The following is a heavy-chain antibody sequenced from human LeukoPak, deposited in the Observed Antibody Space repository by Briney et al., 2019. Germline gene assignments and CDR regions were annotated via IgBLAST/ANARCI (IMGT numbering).Heavy chain of an antibody. D-gene: IGHD2-2*01. CDR1: GGSISSSSYY. CDR3: ARSKAHLSTSWYGTWFDP. J-gene: IGHJ5*02. V-gene: IGHV4-39*01. CDR2: IYYSGST. Sequence: PSETPSLTCTVSGGSISSSSYYWGWIRQPPGKGLEWIGSIYYSGSTYYNPSLKSRVTISVDTSKNQFSLKLSSVTAADTAVYYCARSKAHLSTSWYGTWFDPWGQGTLVTVSS.